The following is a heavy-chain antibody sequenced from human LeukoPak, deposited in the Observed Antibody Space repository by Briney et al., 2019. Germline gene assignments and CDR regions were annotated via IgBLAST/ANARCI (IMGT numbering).Heavy chain of an antibody. CDR3: ARAGGSYQVFDY. J-gene: IGHJ4*02. V-gene: IGHV3-7*01. CDR2: INQDGTEK. D-gene: IGHD1-26*01. Sequence: PGESLRLSCAASGFTFTTYWMSWVRQLPGKGLEWVANINQDGTEKYYVDSVKGRFTISRDNAKNSLYLQMNSLRAEDTAVYYCARAGGSYQVFDYWGQGTLVTVSS. CDR1: GFTFTTYW.